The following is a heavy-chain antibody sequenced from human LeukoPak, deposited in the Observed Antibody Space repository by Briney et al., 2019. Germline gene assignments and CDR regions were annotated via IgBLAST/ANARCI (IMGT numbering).Heavy chain of an antibody. V-gene: IGHV3-30-3*01. CDR3: ARVVRGVNDY. J-gene: IGHJ4*02. D-gene: IGHD3-10*01. CDR1: GFTFSSYA. Sequence: PGGSPRLSCAASGFTFSSYAMLWVRQAPGKGLEWVAVISYDGSNKYYADSVKGRFTISRDNSKNTLYLQMNSLRAEDTAVYYCARVVRGVNDYWGQGTLVTVSS. CDR2: ISYDGSNK.